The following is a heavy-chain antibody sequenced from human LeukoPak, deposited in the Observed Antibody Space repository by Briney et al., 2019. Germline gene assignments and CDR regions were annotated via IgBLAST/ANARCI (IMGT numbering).Heavy chain of an antibody. Sequence: SVKDSFKASGYTFHRYYMHWVRQAPGQGLEGMGIINSSGGCKNNPQKFPGRINKNRDTYTSTVYMELSSLRSNDTAVYYCAREDGDGYFDLWGRGTLVTVSS. J-gene: IGHJ2*01. CDR1: GYTFHRYY. D-gene: IGHD5-24*01. CDR3: AREDGDGYFDL. CDR2: INSSGGCK. V-gene: IGHV1-46*02.